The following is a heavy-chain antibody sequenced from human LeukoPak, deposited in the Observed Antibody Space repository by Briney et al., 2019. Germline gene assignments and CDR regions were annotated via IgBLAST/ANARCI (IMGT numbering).Heavy chain of an antibody. CDR3: ARGVVVGATSALGH. J-gene: IGHJ4*02. D-gene: IGHD1-26*01. CDR2: ISYDGSNE. V-gene: IGHV3-30-3*01. Sequence: PGRSLRLSCAASGFTFSSYTMHWVRQAPGKGLECVAVISYDGSNEYYADSVKGRFTISRDNSKNTLYLQMNSLRSEDTAVYYCARGVVVGATSALGHWGQGTLVTVSS. CDR1: GFTFSSYT.